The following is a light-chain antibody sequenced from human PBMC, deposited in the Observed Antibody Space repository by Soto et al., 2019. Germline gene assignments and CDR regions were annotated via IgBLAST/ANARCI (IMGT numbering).Light chain of an antibody. J-gene: IGLJ2*01. CDR3: CSYAGSYTFV. V-gene: IGLV2-11*01. CDR1: NSDVGGYNF. CDR2: DVS. Sequence: QSVLTQPRSVSGSPGQSVTISCTGTNSDVGGYNFVSWYQQHPGKAPKLMIYDVSKRPSGVPDRFSGSKSGNTASLTISGXXXXXXADYYCCSYAGSYTFVFGGGTKLTV.